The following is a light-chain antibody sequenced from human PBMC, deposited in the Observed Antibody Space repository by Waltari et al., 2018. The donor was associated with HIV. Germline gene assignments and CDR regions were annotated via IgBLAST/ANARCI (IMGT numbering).Light chain of an antibody. V-gene: IGLV1-44*01. CDR1: SSNIGGGT. Sequence: QSVLTQPPSASGTPGQRVAISCSGSSSNIGGGTVTWYQKYPGTAPKLLIYNNNQRPSGVPDRFSGSKSGTSASLAISGLQSEDEADYYCAVWDDSLKVVLFGGGTKLTVL. J-gene: IGLJ2*01. CDR3: AVWDDSLKVVL. CDR2: NNN.